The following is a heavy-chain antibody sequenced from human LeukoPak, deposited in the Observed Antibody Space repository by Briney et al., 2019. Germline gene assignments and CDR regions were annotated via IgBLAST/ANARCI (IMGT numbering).Heavy chain of an antibody. V-gene: IGHV3-23*01. CDR1: GFNFNVYV. CDR3: AKGEDGFEYYYYMDA. Sequence: GGSLRLSCAASGFNFNVYVMSWVRQAPGRGLEWVSSIIPSGSRAHYADSVEGRFTISRDNSKNTVYRQMNTLRAEDTAVYYCAKGEDGFEYYYYMDAWGEGTTVTVSS. D-gene: IGHD6-6*01. J-gene: IGHJ6*03. CDR2: IIPSGSRA.